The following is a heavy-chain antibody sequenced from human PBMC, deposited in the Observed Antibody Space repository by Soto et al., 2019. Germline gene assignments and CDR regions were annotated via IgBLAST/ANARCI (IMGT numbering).Heavy chain of an antibody. V-gene: IGHV1-69*10. CDR3: VTTVTTPPYYYYHYGMDA. CDR2: IIPMVNIT. Sequence: GASVKVSCKASGGSLDSYAINWVRQAPGQGLEWMGGIIPMVNITKDAQKFQGRVTITADESTSAAYMELSSLRSEDTAIYYCVTTVTTPPYYYYHYGMDAWGQGTTVTVSS. CDR1: GGSLDSYA. D-gene: IGHD4-17*01. J-gene: IGHJ6*02.